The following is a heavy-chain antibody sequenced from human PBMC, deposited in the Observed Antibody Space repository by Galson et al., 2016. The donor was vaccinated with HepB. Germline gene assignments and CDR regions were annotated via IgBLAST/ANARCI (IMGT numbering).Heavy chain of an antibody. V-gene: IGHV3-48*01. D-gene: IGHD6-13*01. CDR2: ISSGSSTI. J-gene: IGHJ4*02. Sequence: CAASGFTFSSYSMNWVRQPPGKGLEWVSYISSGSSTIYYADSVKGRFTISRDNAKNSLFLQMNSLRAEDTAVYYCARDGWAVTGTPFFDYWGQGTLVTVSS. CDR1: GFTFSSYS. CDR3: ARDGWAVTGTPFFDY.